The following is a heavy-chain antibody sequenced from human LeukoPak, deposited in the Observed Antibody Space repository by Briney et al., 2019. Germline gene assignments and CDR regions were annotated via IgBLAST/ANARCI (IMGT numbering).Heavy chain of an antibody. D-gene: IGHD3-10*01. CDR1: GFTFDDYA. V-gene: IGHV3-9*01. CDR3: AKGSSYLVRGVGDY. Sequence: SLRLSCAASGFTFDDYAMHWVRQAPGKGLEWVSGISWNSGSIGYADSVKGRFTISRDNAKNSLYLQMNSLRAEDTALYYCAKGSSYLVRGVGDYWGQGTLVTVSS. CDR2: ISWNSGSI. J-gene: IGHJ4*02.